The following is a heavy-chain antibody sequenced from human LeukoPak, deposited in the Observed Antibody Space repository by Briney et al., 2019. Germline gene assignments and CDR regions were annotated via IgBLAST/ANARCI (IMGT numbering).Heavy chain of an antibody. CDR3: ARQEVDTGITFFDY. Sequence: PSETLSLTCTVSGGSISSSSYYWGWIRQPPGKGLEWIGSIYYSGSTCYNPSLKGRLPISVDTSKTQFSLKLSSVTAADTAVYYCARQEVDTGITFFDYWGQGTLVTVSS. J-gene: IGHJ4*02. CDR2: IYYSGST. CDR1: GGSISSSSYY. V-gene: IGHV4-39*01. D-gene: IGHD1-20*01.